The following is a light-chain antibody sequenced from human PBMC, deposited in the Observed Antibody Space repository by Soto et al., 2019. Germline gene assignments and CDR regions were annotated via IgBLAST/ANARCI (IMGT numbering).Light chain of an antibody. CDR3: QVWDSNSDHVV. CDR1: NIGTKS. V-gene: IGLV3-21*02. CDR2: DDS. Sequence: SYELTQPPSVSVAPGQTASITCGGSNIGTKSVHWYQQKPGQAPALVVHDDSGRPSGIPERFSGSNDGNTATLTISRVEAGDEADYYCQVWDSNSDHVVFGGGTKVTVL. J-gene: IGLJ2*01.